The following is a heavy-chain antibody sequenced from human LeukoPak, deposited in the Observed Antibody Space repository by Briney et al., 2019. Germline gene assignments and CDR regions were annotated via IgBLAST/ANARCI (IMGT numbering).Heavy chain of an antibody. CDR3: AKDYCGGDCYSGWYFDL. J-gene: IGHJ2*01. CDR2: ISYNSDTI. V-gene: IGHV3-9*01. CDR1: GFTFDGYA. D-gene: IGHD2-21*02. Sequence: PGGSLRLSCAASGFTFDGYAMHWVRQAPGKGLEWVSGISYNSDTIAYADSVKGRFTISRDNAKNSLYLQMNSLRAEDTALYYCAKDYCGGDCYSGWYFDLWGRGTLVTVSS.